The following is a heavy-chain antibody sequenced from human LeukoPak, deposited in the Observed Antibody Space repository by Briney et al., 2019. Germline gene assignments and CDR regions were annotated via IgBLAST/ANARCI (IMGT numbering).Heavy chain of an antibody. J-gene: IGHJ4*02. D-gene: IGHD4-23*01. Sequence: GSLRLSCAASGFTFSSYAMSWIRQPPGKGLEWIGEINHSGSTNYNPSLKSRVTISVDTSKNQFSLRLRSVTAADTAVYYCARDPTTVVTLPYYFDDWGQGTLVTVSS. CDR3: ARDPTTVVTLPYYFDD. CDR1: GFTFSSYA. V-gene: IGHV4-34*01. CDR2: INHSGST.